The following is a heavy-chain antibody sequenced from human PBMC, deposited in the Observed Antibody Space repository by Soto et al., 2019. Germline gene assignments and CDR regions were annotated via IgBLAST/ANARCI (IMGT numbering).Heavy chain of an antibody. J-gene: IGHJ6*02. CDR3: ARDSSIAARKYYYYGMDV. V-gene: IGHV1-69*12. D-gene: IGHD6-6*01. CDR1: GGTFSSYA. Sequence: QVQLVQSGAEVKKPGSSVKVSCKASGGTFSSYAISWVRQAPGQGLEWMGGIIPIFGTANYAQKFQGRVTITADESTSTAYMELSSLRSEDTAVYYCARDSSIAARKYYYYGMDVWGQGTTVTVSS. CDR2: IIPIFGTA.